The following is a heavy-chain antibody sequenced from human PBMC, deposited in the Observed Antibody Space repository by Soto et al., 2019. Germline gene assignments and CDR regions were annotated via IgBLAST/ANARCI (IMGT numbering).Heavy chain of an antibody. Sequence: EVQLVESGGGLVQPGGSLRLSCAASGFTFSSYEMNWVRQVPGKGLEWVSYISSSGSTIYYADSVKGRFTISRDNAKNSLYLQMNSLRAEDTAVYYCARVEFSYFDYWGQGTLVTVSS. CDR2: ISSSGSTI. J-gene: IGHJ4*02. CDR1: GFTFSSYE. CDR3: ARVEFSYFDY. D-gene: IGHD3-10*01. V-gene: IGHV3-48*03.